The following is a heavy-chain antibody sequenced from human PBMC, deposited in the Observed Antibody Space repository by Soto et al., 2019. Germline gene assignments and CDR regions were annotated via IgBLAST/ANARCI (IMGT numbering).Heavy chain of an antibody. CDR2: ISAYKGNK. CDR1: GFMFTTYA. Sequence: QIQLVQSGGEVRKPGASAEISCKTSGFMFTTYAFSWVRQAPGQGLEWVAWISAYKGNKKYSQKFKDRVHMSTTSSPATGLMERRRWPSDDTGMKYCARTGGGMAARAVDYWGQGALVTVSS. J-gene: IGHJ4*02. CDR3: ARTGGGMAARAVDY. D-gene: IGHD6-6*01. V-gene: IGHV1-18*04.